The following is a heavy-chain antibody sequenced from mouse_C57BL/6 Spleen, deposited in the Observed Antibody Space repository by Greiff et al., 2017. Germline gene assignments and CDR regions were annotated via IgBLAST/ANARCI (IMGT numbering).Heavy chain of an antibody. CDR2: IWRGGST. D-gene: IGHD2-13*01. CDR3: AKKGDDSGFAY. Sequence: QVQLQQSGPGLVQPSQSLSITCTVSGFSLTSYGVHWVRQSPGKGLEWLGVIWRGGSTDYNAAFMSRLSSTKDNSKSQVFFKMNSLQADDTAIYYCAKKGDDSGFAYWGQGTLVTVSA. CDR1: GFSLTSYG. J-gene: IGHJ3*01. V-gene: IGHV2-5*01.